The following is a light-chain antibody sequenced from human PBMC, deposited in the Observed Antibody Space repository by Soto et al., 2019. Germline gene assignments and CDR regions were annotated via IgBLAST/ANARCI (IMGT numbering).Light chain of an antibody. CDR2: GAS. Sequence: EIGLSKCPGTLSFSQGERATLSCMSSQSVSSSYLAWYQQKPGQAPRLLIYGASTRATGISGSFSGSGSGTEFTLTISSLQSEDFAVYYCQQYNRWPLTFGGGIKVDI. CDR3: QQYNRWPLT. J-gene: IGKJ4*01. CDR1: QSVSSSY. V-gene: IGKV3-15*01.